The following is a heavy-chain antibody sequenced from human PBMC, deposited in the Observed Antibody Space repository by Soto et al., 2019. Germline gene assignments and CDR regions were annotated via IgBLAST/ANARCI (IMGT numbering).Heavy chain of an antibody. CDR2: IYHSGKT. D-gene: IGHD6-25*01. Sequence: PSETLSLTCAVSGGSISSSNWWSWVRQPPGKGLEWIGEIYHSGKTNYNPSLKSRVTISVDKSKNQFSLKLSSVTAADTAVYYCARHESFNIAARGGGWFDPWGQGTLVTVSS. CDR1: GGSISSSNW. J-gene: IGHJ5*02. V-gene: IGHV4-4*02. CDR3: ARHESFNIAARGGGWFDP.